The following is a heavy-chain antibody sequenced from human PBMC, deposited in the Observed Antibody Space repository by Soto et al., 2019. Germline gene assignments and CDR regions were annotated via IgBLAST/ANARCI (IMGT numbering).Heavy chain of an antibody. Sequence: SETLSLTCAVYGGSFSGYYWSWIRQPPGKGLEWIGEINHSGSTNYNPSLKSRVTISVDTSKNQFSLKLSSVTAADTAVYYCARRGDTVVVPAAIPHHNWFDPWGQGTLVTVSS. CDR2: INHSGST. V-gene: IGHV4-34*01. CDR3: ARRGDTVVVPAAIPHHNWFDP. J-gene: IGHJ5*02. D-gene: IGHD2-2*02. CDR1: GGSFSGYY.